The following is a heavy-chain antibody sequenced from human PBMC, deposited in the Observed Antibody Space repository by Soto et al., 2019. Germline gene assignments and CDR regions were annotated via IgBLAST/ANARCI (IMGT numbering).Heavy chain of an antibody. Sequence: GGSLRLSCAASGFTFSSYAMSWVRQAPGKGLEWVSAISGSGGSTYYADSVKGRFTISRDNSKNTLYLQMNSLRAEDTAVYYCAKDLLRFLEWFPTELHYYYGMDVWGQGTTVTVSS. CDR1: GFTFSSYA. D-gene: IGHD3-3*01. V-gene: IGHV3-23*01. CDR2: ISGSGGST. J-gene: IGHJ6*02. CDR3: AKDLLRFLEWFPTELHYYYGMDV.